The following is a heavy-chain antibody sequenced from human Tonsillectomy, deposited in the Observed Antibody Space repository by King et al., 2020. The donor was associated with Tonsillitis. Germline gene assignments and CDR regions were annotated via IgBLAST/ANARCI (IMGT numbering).Heavy chain of an antibody. Sequence: TLKESGPALVKPTQTLTLTCTFSGFSLSTNGMRVSWIRQPPGKALEWLARIDWDDDKFYSTSLKTRLTISKDTSKNQVVLTMTNMDPVDTGTYYCARQKDSNFYYFDDWGQGTLVTVSS. J-gene: IGHJ4*02. CDR3: ARQKDSNFYYFDD. CDR1: GFSLSTNGMR. D-gene: IGHD3-3*02. V-gene: IGHV2-70*04. CDR2: IDWDDDK.